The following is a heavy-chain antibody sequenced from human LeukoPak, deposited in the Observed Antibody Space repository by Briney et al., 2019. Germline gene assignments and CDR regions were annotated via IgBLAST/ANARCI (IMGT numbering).Heavy chain of an antibody. V-gene: IGHV1-2*02. CDR2: INPNSGGT. CDR1: GYTFTGYY. D-gene: IGHD3-22*01. J-gene: IGHJ4*02. CDR3: ARDSGGWFYDSSGYYFGY. Sequence: GASVKVSCKASGYTFTGYYMHWVRQAPGQGLEWMGWINPNSGGTNYAQKFQGRVTMTRDTSISTAYMELSRLRSDDTAVYYCARDSGGWFYDSSGYYFGYWGQGTLVTVSS.